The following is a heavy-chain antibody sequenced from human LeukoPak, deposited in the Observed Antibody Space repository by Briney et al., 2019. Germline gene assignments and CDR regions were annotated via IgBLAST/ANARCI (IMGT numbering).Heavy chain of an antibody. D-gene: IGHD6-19*01. CDR2: IYHSGST. V-gene: IGHV4-38-2*02. CDR3: ARESIAVAGTFDY. CDR1: GYSISSGYY. J-gene: IGHJ4*02. Sequence: PSETLSLTCAVSGYSISSGYYWGWIRQPPGKGLEWIGSIYHSGSTYYNPSLKSRVTISVDTSKNQFSLKLSSVTAADTAVYYCARESIAVAGTFDYWGQGTLVTVSS.